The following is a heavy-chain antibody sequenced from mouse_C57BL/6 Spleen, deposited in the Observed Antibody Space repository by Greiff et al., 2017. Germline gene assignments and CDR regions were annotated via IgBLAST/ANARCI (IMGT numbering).Heavy chain of an antibody. CDR2: IDPSDSYT. CDR1: GYTFTSYW. V-gene: IGHV1-69*01. CDR3: ARRDYGSSYDY. J-gene: IGHJ2*01. Sequence: QVQLQQPGAELVRPGASVKLSCKASGYTFTSYWMHWVKQRPGQGLEWIGEIDPSDSYTNYNQKFKGKSTLTVDKSSSTAYMQLSSLTSEDSAVXYCARRDYGSSYDYWGQGTTLTVSS. D-gene: IGHD1-1*01.